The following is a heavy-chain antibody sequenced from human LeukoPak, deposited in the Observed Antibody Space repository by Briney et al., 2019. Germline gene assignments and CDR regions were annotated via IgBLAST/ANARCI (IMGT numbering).Heavy chain of an antibody. CDR2: INPNSGGT. D-gene: IGHD2-15*01. V-gene: IGHV1-2*02. CDR3: ARGGPYCSGGSCYGWFDP. Sequence: GASVKVSCKASGYTFTGYYMHWVRQAPGQGLEWMGWINPNSGGTNYAQKFQGRVTMTRDTSISTAYMELSRLRSDDTAVYYCARGGPYCSGGSCYGWFDPWGQGTLVTVSS. J-gene: IGHJ5*02. CDR1: GYTFTGYY.